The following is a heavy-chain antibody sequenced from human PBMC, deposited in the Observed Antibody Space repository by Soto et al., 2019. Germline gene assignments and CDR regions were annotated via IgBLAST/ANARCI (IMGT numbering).Heavy chain of an antibody. V-gene: IGHV4-34*01. CDR2: INYSGST. CDR3: ARTPGTQRSPYYYYYGMDV. Sequence: PSETLSLTCAVYGGSFSGYYWSWIRQPPGKGLEWIGEINYSGSTNYNPSLKSRVTISVDTSKNQFSLKLSSVTAADTAVYYCARTPGTQRSPYYYYYGMDVWGQGTTVTVSS. D-gene: IGHD1-1*01. CDR1: GGSFSGYY. J-gene: IGHJ6*02.